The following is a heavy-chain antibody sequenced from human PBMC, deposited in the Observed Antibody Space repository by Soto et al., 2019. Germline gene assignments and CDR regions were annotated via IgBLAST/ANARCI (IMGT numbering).Heavy chain of an antibody. Sequence: SETLSLTCAVSGGSISSSNWWSWVRQPPGKGLEWIGEIYHSGSTNYNPSLKSRVTISVDKSKNQFSLKLSSVTAADTAVYYCARGQSNYDILTGYYYYYYGMDVWGQGTTVTVSS. CDR3: ARGQSNYDILTGYYYYYYGMDV. J-gene: IGHJ6*02. CDR2: IYHSGST. CDR1: GGSISSSNW. V-gene: IGHV4-4*02. D-gene: IGHD3-9*01.